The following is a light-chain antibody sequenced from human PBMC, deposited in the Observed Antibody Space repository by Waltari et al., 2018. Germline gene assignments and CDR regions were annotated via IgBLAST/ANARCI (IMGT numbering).Light chain of an antibody. Sequence: QSALTQPVSVSGSPGQSITISCTGTSRDVGAYTYISWYQQHPGKVPKVMIFDVSNRPSGVSNRFSGSKSGNTASLTISGLQAEDEADYYCTSYTSRNTLVFGSGTKVTVL. CDR3: TSYTSRNTLV. V-gene: IGLV2-14*03. CDR1: SRDVGAYTY. J-gene: IGLJ1*01. CDR2: DVS.